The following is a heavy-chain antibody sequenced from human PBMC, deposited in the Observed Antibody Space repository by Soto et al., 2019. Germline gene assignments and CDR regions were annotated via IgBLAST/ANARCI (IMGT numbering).Heavy chain of an antibody. D-gene: IGHD3-10*01. CDR3: ARLAGGSGSYYINNWFDP. V-gene: IGHV5-10-1*01. CDR1: GYSFTSYW. CDR2: IDPSDSYT. Sequence: GESLKISCNGSGYSFTSYWISWVRQMPGKGLEWMGRIDPSDSYTNYSPSFQGHVTISADKSISTAYLQWSSLKASDTAMYYCARLAGGSGSYYINNWFDPWGQGTLVTVSS. J-gene: IGHJ5*02.